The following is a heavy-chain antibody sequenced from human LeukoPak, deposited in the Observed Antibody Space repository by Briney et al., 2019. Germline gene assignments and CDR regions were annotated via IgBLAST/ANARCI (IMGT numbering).Heavy chain of an antibody. Sequence: PGGSLRLSCAVSGLTFSNAWMSWVRQVPGKGLEWVGRIKRKSDGGTTDYAAPVKGRFTISRDDSKNTLYLQMNSLKSEDTAVYYCTTELDVRPNHYLGQGTLVTVSS. CDR1: GLTFSNAW. CDR3: TTELDVRPNHY. CDR2: IKRKSDGGTT. D-gene: IGHD1-14*01. J-gene: IGHJ4*02. V-gene: IGHV3-15*01.